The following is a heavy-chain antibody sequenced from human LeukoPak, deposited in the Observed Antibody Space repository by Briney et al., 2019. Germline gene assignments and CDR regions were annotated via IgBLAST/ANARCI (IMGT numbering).Heavy chain of an antibody. CDR3: ARGSLVNSWYILDY. D-gene: IGHD6-13*01. CDR1: GYTFTSYD. V-gene: IGHV1-8*01. CDR2: MNPNSGNT. J-gene: IGHJ4*02. Sequence: GASVKVSCKASGYTFTSYDINWVRQATGQGLEWMGWMNPNSGNTGYAQKFQGGVTMTRNTSISTAYMELSSLRSEDTAVYYCARGSLVNSWYILDYWGQGTLVTVSS.